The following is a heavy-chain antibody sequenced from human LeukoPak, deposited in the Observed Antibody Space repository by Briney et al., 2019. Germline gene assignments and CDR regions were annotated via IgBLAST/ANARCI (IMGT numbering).Heavy chain of an antibody. CDR2: IYTSGST. CDR1: GGSISTYY. V-gene: IGHV4-4*07. Sequence: SERLSLTCTVSGGSISTYYWSWIRQPAGKGLEWIGRIYTSGSTDYNPSLKSRVTMSLDTSKNQFSLKLSSVTAADTAVYYCARGYCSGARCYSGDYCGQGTLVTVSS. J-gene: IGHJ4*02. CDR3: ARGYCSGARCYSGDY. D-gene: IGHD2-15*01.